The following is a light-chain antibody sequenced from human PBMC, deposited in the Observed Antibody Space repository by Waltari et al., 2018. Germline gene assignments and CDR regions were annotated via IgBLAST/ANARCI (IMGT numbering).Light chain of an antibody. Sequence: EIVLTQSPGTLSLSPGDTATLSCRASQGVGGTLAWYQQKSGQAPRLLIYGASIRDTGVPDRFSGSGAGTEFSLTISRLEPEDFAVYYCQHYVRLPGTFGQGTKVEIK. CDR2: GAS. J-gene: IGKJ1*01. CDR3: QHYVRLPGT. V-gene: IGKV3-20*01. CDR1: QGVGGT.